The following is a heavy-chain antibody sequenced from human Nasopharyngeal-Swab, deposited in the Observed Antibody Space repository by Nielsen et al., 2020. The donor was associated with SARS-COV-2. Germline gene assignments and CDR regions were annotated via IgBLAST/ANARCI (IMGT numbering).Heavy chain of an antibody. J-gene: IGHJ4*02. D-gene: IGHD4/OR15-4a*01. Sequence: GESLKISCQGSGYYFSTYWIGWVRQMPGRGLEWMGIIYPGDSTPRYRPSFQGQVTISAYKSSTAYLQWTSLKASDTAIYFCARLYGGYVDYWGQGNLVTVSS. CDR3: ARLYGGYVDY. V-gene: IGHV5-51*01. CDR2: IYPGDSTP. CDR1: GYYFSTYW.